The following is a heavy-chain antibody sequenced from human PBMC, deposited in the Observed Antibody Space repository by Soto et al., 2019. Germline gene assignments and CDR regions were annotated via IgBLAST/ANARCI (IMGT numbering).Heavy chain of an antibody. Sequence: GGSLRLSCAASGFTVSSNYMSWVRQAPGKGLEWVSVIYSGGSTYYADSVKGRFTISRDNSKNTLYLQMNSLRAEDTAVYYCARNDYSNLHYYYYGMDVWGQGTTVTVSS. CDR3: ARNDYSNLHYYYYGMDV. D-gene: IGHD4-4*01. J-gene: IGHJ6*02. CDR1: GFTVSSNY. V-gene: IGHV3-53*01. CDR2: IYSGGST.